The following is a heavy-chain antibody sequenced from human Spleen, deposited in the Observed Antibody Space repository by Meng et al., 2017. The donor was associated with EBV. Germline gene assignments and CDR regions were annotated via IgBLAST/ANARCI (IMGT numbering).Heavy chain of an antibody. CDR3: ARGLGAPNFYYDSSALNH. D-gene: IGHD3-22*01. CDR2: IKQSGNT. V-gene: IGHV4-34*01. J-gene: IGHJ4*01. CDR1: XGSFSHYY. Sequence: QVQLQQWGAGLLKPSXXLSLTFALHXGSFSHYYWNWVRQPPGKGLEWIGEIKQSGNTNYNPSLRSRATISLDTSKNQFSLKVTSMTAADTAVYYCARGLGAPNFYYDSSALNHWGQGSLVTVSS.